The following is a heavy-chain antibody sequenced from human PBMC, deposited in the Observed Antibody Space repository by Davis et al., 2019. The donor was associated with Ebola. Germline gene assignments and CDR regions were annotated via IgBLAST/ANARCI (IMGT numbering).Heavy chain of an antibody. D-gene: IGHD2-8*01. J-gene: IGHJ5*02. CDR1: GGSISSGGYS. CDR3: ARGMVSLAARWFDP. CDR2: IYHSGST. V-gene: IGHV4-30-2*01. Sequence: MPSETLSLTCAVSGGSISSGGYSWSWTRQPPGKGLEWIGYIYHSGSTYYNPSLKSRVTISVDRSKNQFSLKLSSVTAADTAVYYCARGMVSLAARWFDPWGQGTLVTVSS.